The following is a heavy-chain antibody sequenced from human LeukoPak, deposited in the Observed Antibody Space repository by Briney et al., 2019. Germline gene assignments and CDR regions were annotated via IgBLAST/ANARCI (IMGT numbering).Heavy chain of an antibody. CDR2: IYYSGST. Sequence: SETLSLTCIVSGGSISSISSNNYHWGWIRQPPRKGLERIGSIYYSGSTYYNPSLKSRVTISVDTSKNQFSLKLSSVTAADTALYYCAREMGVVTAHGIDVWGQGTTVTVSS. V-gene: IGHV4-39*02. J-gene: IGHJ6*02. CDR3: AREMGVVTAHGIDV. CDR1: GGSISSISSNNYH. D-gene: IGHD4-23*01.